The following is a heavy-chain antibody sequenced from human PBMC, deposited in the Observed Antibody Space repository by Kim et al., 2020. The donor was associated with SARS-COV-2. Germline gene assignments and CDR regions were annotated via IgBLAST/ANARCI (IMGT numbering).Heavy chain of an antibody. CDR3: ARDRATHKYSGYGRIDY. CDR2: INHSGST. CDR1: GGSFSGYY. J-gene: IGHJ4*02. V-gene: IGHV4-34*01. D-gene: IGHD5-12*01. Sequence: SETLSLTCAVYGGSFSGYYWSWIRQPPGKGLEWIGEINHSGSTNYNPSLKSRVTISVDTSKNQFSLKLSSVTAADTAVYYCARDRATHKYSGYGRIDYWGQGTLVTVSS.